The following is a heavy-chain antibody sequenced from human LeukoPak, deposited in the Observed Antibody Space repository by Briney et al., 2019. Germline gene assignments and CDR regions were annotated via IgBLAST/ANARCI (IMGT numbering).Heavy chain of an antibody. J-gene: IGHJ4*02. D-gene: IGHD1-26*01. Sequence: PSETLSLTCSFSGDSMSTYYWSWIRQSPGKGLEWIGHIYSSGNTDYNSSLKSRVTISVDTSKSQFSVRLSSVTATDTAVYYCARLRWQLVGPYFDYWGQGILVTVSS. V-gene: IGHV4-59*01. CDR3: ARLRWQLVGPYFDY. CDR2: IYSSGNT. CDR1: GDSMSTYY.